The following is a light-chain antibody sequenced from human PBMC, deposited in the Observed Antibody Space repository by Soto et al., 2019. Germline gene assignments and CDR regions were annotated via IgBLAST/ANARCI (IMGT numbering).Light chain of an antibody. Sequence: EIVLTQSPGTLSLSPGERATLSCRASQSVSSTFLAWYQQKPGQAPRLLIYGASSRATGIPDRFSGSGSGTEFTLNNSRLEHEDFAVYYCQQYGGSPAYTFGQGTQLEIK. CDR3: QQYGGSPAYT. J-gene: IGKJ2*01. V-gene: IGKV3-20*01. CDR2: GAS. CDR1: QSVSSTF.